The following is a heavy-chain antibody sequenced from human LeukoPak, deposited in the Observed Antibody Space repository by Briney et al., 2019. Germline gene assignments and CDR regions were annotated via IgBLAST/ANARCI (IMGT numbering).Heavy chain of an antibody. CDR1: GYTFTPYY. Sequence: GASVKVSCKASGYTFTPYYMHWVRQAPGHGREWRGKINPSGGSTSYAQKFHSRVTITRDMSTSTVYMELSSLRSEDTAVYYCARDLGTYYDSSGYVDYWGQGTLVAVSS. CDR2: INPSGGST. J-gene: IGHJ4*02. D-gene: IGHD3-22*01. CDR3: ARDLGTYYDSSGYVDY. V-gene: IGHV1-46*01.